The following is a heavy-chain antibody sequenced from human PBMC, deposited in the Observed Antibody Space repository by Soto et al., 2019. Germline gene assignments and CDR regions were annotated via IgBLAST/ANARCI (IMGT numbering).Heavy chain of an antibody. V-gene: IGHV4-59*01. J-gene: IGHJ6*03. D-gene: IGHD2-15*01. Sequence: PSETMSLTCTVSGGYIISYYLSWIRQKPGKGLEWIGYIYYSGSTNYNPSLKSRVTISVDTSKNQFSLKLSSVTAADTAVYYCARESIRKEIAATPAVGYYYYYMDVWGKGTTVTVSS. CDR3: ARESIRKEIAATPAVGYYYYYMDV. CDR1: GGYIISYY. CDR2: IYYSGST.